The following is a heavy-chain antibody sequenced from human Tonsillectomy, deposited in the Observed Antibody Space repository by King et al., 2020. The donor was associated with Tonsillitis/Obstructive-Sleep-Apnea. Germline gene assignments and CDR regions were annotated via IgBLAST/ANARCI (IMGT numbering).Heavy chain of an antibody. Sequence: QLVQSGAEVKKPGESLRISCKGSGYTFTSYWITWVRQMPGKSLEWMWRIDPSDSYTNYSPSFQGHVTISADKSISTAYVQWSSLKASDTAMYYCARYCSSTRCYHLDAFDIWGQGTMVTVSS. D-gene: IGHD2-2*01. CDR3: ARYCSSTRCYHLDAFDI. V-gene: IGHV5-10-1*01. J-gene: IGHJ3*02. CDR2: IDPSDSYT. CDR1: GYTFTSYW.